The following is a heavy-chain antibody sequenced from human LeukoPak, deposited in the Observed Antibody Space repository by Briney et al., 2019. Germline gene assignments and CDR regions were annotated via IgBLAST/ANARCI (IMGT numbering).Heavy chain of an antibody. V-gene: IGHV4-38-2*01. CDR2: IYHSGST. CDR1: GYSISSGYY. J-gene: IGHJ4*02. CDR3: ARGGVGATLPLYY. Sequence: SETLSLTCAVSGYSISSGYYWGWIRQPPGKWMEWIGSIYHSGSTYYNPSLKSRVTISVDTSKNQFSLKLSSVTAADTAVYYCARGGVGATLPLYYWGQGTLVTVSS. D-gene: IGHD1-26*01.